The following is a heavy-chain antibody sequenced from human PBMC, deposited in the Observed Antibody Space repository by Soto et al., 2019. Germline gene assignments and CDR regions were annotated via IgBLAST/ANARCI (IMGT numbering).Heavy chain of an antibody. CDR1: GYTFTSYG. V-gene: IGHV1-18*01. CDR2: ISAYNGNT. Sequence: QVQLVQSGGEVKKPGASVKVSCKASGYTFTSYGISWVRQAPGQGLEWMGWISAYNGNTNYAQKLQGRVTMTTDTSTSTAYMDLRSLRSDDTAVYYCARSPTIAVAGGVWCNYWGQGTLVTVSS. D-gene: IGHD6-19*01. J-gene: IGHJ4*02. CDR3: ARSPTIAVAGGVWCNY.